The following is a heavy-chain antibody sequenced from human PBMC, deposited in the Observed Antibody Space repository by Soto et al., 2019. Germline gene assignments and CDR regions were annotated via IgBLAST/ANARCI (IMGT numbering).Heavy chain of an antibody. D-gene: IGHD6-13*01. J-gene: IGHJ4*02. Sequence: GGSLRLSCAASGFTFSSYGMHWVRQAPGKGLEWVAVISYDGSNKYYADSVKGRFTISRDNSKNILYLQMNSLRAEDTAVYYCARDPVLAAGTGVYWGQGTLVTSPQ. CDR2: ISYDGSNK. CDR3: ARDPVLAAGTGVY. V-gene: IGHV3-30*03. CDR1: GFTFSSYG.